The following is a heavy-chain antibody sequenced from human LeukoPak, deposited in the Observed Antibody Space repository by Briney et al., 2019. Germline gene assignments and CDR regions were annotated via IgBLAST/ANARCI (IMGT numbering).Heavy chain of an antibody. J-gene: IGHJ4*02. D-gene: IGHD6-13*01. Sequence: PGRSLRLSCTTSGFIFSNYAMHWVRQAPGKGLEWVAFISYGVTNKDYADSVKGRFTISRDNSKNTLYLQMNSLRPEDTAVYYCVGAAAAVFDYWGQGTLVTVSS. V-gene: IGHV3-30-3*01. CDR1: GFIFSNYA. CDR3: VGAAAAVFDY. CDR2: ISYGVTNK.